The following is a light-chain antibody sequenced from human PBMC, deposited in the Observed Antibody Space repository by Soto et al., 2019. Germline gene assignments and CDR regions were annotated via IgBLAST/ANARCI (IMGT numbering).Light chain of an antibody. J-gene: IGLJ3*02. CDR3: QSYDSSLSGVV. V-gene: IGLV1-40*01. CDR2: GNS. Sequence: QSALTQPPSVSGAPGQRVTISCTGSNSNIGTGYDVHWYQQLPGTAPKLLLYGNSNRPSGVPDRFSGSKSGTSASLAITGLQAEDEADYYCQSYDSSLSGVVFGGGTKLTVL. CDR1: NSNIGTGYD.